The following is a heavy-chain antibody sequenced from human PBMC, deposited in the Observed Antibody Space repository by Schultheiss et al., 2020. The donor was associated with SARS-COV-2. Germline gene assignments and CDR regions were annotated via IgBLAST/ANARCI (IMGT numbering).Heavy chain of an antibody. Sequence: GGSLRLSCTASGFTFSSYAMSWVRQAPGKGLEWVAVISYDGSNKYYADSVKGRFTISRDNSKNTLYLQMNSLRAEDTAVYYCAGADGYWSGSGYWGQGTLVTVSS. D-gene: IGHD5-24*01. J-gene: IGHJ4*02. CDR2: ISYDGSNK. V-gene: IGHV3-30*01. CDR3: AGADGYWSGSGY. CDR1: GFTFSSYA.